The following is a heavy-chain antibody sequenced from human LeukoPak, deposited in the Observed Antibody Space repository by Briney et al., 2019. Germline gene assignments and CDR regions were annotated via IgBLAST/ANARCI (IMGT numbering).Heavy chain of an antibody. CDR1: GGSISSSSYY. Sequence: SETLSLTCTVSGGSISSSSYYWGWIRQPPGKGLEWIGSIYYSGSTYYNPSLKSRVTISVDTSKNQFSLKLSSVTAADTAVYYCASARLLYCSSTSCYPGGFDYWGQGTLVTVSS. CDR2: IYYSGST. D-gene: IGHD2-2*01. V-gene: IGHV4-39*07. J-gene: IGHJ4*02. CDR3: ASARLLYCSSTSCYPGGFDY.